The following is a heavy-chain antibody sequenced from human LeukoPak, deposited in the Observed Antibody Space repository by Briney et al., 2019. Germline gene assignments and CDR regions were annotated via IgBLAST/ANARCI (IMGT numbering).Heavy chain of an antibody. J-gene: IGHJ5*02. V-gene: IGHV3-33*06. Sequence: GGSLRLSCAASGFTFSSYGMHWVRQAPGKGLEWVAVIWYDGSNKYYADSVKGRFTISRDNSKNTLYLQMNSLRAEDTAVYYCAKGGGLHFNWFDPWGQGTLVTVSS. D-gene: IGHD5-24*01. CDR1: GFTFSSYG. CDR3: AKGGGLHFNWFDP. CDR2: IWYDGSNK.